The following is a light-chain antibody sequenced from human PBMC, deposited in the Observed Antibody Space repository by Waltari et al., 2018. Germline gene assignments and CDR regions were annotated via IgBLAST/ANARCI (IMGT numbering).Light chain of an antibody. CDR2: LESSGSY. Sequence: QPVLTQSSSASASLGSSVKLTCTLNSGHSSYIIAWHQQQPGKAPRYLMKLESSGSYNKGSGVPYRFSGSSSGADRYLTISNLQSEDEADYYCETWHSNTRVFGGGTKLTVL. V-gene: IGLV4-60*03. CDR1: SGHSSYI. CDR3: ETWHSNTRV. J-gene: IGLJ3*02.